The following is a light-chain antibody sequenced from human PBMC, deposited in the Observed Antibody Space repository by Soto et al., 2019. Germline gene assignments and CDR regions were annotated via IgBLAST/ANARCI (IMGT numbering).Light chain of an antibody. Sequence: QSVLTQPASVSESPGQSITISCTGTSSDVGGYYYVSWYQHHPGKAPKLMIYQVSNRPSGVSNRFSGSKSGNTASLTISGLQAEDEADYYCSSYTSSNTFYVFGTGTKV. V-gene: IGLV2-14*01. J-gene: IGLJ1*01. CDR3: SSYTSSNTFYV. CDR2: QVS. CDR1: SSDVGGYYY.